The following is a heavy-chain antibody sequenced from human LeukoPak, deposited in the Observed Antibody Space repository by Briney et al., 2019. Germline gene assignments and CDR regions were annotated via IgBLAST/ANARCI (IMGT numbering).Heavy chain of an antibody. CDR3: AKRSGGPSPFDY. J-gene: IGHJ4*02. CDR2: ISGAGRSI. Sequence: PGGTLRLSCVASGFSFSSYGMTWVRQAPGKGLEWVSVISGAGRSIYYADSVKGRFTISRDNSKNTLYLQMNSLRADDTAVYYCAKRSGGPSPFDYWGQGALVIVSS. CDR1: GFSFSSYG. V-gene: IGHV3-23*01. D-gene: IGHD3-3*01.